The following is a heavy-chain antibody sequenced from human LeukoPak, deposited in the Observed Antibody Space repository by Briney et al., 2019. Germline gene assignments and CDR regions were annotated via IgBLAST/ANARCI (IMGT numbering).Heavy chain of an antibody. CDR1: GYTFTSYA. CDR3: ARVRRCITMVRGVIEGCNWFDP. CDR2: INTNTGNP. V-gene: IGHV7-4-1*02. Sequence: ASVKVSCKASGYTFTSYAMNWVRQAPGQGLEWMGWINTNTGNPTYAQAFTGRFVFSLDTSVSTPYLQISSLKAEDTAVYYCARVRRCITMVRGVIEGCNWFDPWGQGTLVTVSS. J-gene: IGHJ5*02. D-gene: IGHD3-10*01.